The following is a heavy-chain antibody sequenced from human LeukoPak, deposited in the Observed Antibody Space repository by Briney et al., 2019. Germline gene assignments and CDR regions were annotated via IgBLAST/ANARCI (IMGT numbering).Heavy chain of an antibody. Sequence: SETLSLTCSVSGGPVYTSDYYWGWLRQSPGKGLEWIGDVFYTGKTNYNPSLRGRVTISINTSKNQFSLKLASVTAADTAVYYCARIFGSWGQGTLVTVSS. CDR2: VFYTGKT. CDR3: ARIFGS. V-gene: IGHV4-39*07. J-gene: IGHJ4*02. CDR1: GGPVYTSDYY.